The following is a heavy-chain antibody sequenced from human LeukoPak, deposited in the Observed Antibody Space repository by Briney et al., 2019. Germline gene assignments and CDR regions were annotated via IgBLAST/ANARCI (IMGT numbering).Heavy chain of an antibody. CDR1: GGTFSSYA. CDR2: IIPIFGTA. J-gene: IGHJ4*02. Sequence: SVKVSCKASGGTFSSYAISWVRQAPGQGLEWMGRIIPIFGTANYAQKFQGRVTITTDESTSTAYMELSSLRSEDTAVYYCASSSSRSSGWYAGYWGQGTLVTVSS. D-gene: IGHD6-19*01. CDR3: ASSSSRSSGWYAGY. V-gene: IGHV1-69*05.